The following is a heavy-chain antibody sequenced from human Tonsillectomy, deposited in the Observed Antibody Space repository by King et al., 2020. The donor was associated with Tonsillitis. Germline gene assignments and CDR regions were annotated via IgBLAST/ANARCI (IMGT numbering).Heavy chain of an antibody. CDR3: ARYESPANSGSYYDAFDF. D-gene: IGHD1-26*01. CDR1: GFTFSGYW. V-gene: IGHV3-7*01. CDR2: IKADGNVK. Sequence: VQLVESGGGLVQPGGSLRLSCAASGFTFSGYWMSWVRQAPGKGLEWVANIKADGNVKHYVDSVEGRFTISRDNAKNSLYLQMNSLRDEDTAGYYCARYESPANSGSYYDAFDFWGQGTMVTVSS. J-gene: IGHJ3*01.